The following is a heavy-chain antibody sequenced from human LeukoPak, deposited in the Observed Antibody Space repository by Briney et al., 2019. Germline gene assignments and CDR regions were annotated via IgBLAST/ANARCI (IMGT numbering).Heavy chain of an antibody. CDR3: ARACSYFDWLFSRANYYYYGMDV. CDR2: INHSGST. V-gene: IGHV4-34*01. CDR1: GGSFSGYY. J-gene: IGHJ6*02. Sequence: SETLPLTCAVYGGSFSGYYWSWIRQPPGKGLEWIGEINHSGSTNYNPSLKSRVTISVDTSKNQFSLKLSSVTAADTAVYYCARACSYFDWLFSRANYYYYGMDVWGQGTTVTVSS. D-gene: IGHD3-9*01.